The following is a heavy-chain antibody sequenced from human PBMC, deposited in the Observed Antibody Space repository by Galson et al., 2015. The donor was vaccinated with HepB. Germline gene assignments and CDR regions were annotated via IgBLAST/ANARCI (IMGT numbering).Heavy chain of an antibody. J-gene: IGHJ3*02. V-gene: IGHV3-48*04. D-gene: IGHD2-2*01. CDR2: ISSSSTTI. Sequence: SLRLSCAASTFIFSTYSMNWVRQAPGKGLEWLSYISSSSTTIYYADSVRGRFTISRDNAKNSLYLQMNSLRADDTAVYFCARDQGYQSFDIWGQGTMVTVSS. CDR1: TFIFSTYS. CDR3: ARDQGYQSFDI.